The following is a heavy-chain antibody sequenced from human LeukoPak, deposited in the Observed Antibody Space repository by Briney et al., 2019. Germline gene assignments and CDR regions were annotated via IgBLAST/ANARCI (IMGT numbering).Heavy chain of an antibody. CDR2: IYYSGST. Sequence: SETLSLTCAVSGGSITTSNYYWGWIRQPPGKGLEWIGSIYYSGSTYYNPSLKSRVTISVDTSKNQFSLKLSSVLAADTAVYYCARRESRYYFGYWGQGTLVTVSS. CDR1: GGSITTSNYY. V-gene: IGHV4-39*01. CDR3: ARRESRYYFGY. J-gene: IGHJ4*02.